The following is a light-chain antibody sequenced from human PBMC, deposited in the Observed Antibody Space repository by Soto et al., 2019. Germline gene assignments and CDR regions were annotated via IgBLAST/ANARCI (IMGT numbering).Light chain of an antibody. CDR1: QSISRSF. J-gene: IGKJ4*01. CDR2: GAS. Sequence: EFVLTQSPGKLSLSPGERATLSCRASQSISRSFLAWYQQKPGQAPRLLIYGASSRGTGITDRFSGSGSGIDFTLTISRLEPEDFAVYYCQQYGSSPPLTFGGGTKVEIK. V-gene: IGKV3-20*01. CDR3: QQYGSSPPLT.